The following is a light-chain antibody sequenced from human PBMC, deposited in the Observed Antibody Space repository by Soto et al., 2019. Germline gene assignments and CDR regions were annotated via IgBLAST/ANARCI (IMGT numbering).Light chain of an antibody. CDR1: QSINNY. CDR3: YQQSTWSYT. CDR2: DAS. J-gene: IGKJ1*01. V-gene: IGKV3-11*02. Sequence: EIVLTQSPATLSLSPGDRATLSCRASQSINNYLAWYQQKPGRAARILIYDASHRATGILARLSGSGFGRDFFLTISGLQPEDFAVYYCYQQSTWSYTFGQGTKVDIK.